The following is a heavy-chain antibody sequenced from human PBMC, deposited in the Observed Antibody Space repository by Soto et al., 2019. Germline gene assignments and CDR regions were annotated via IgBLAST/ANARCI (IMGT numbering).Heavy chain of an antibody. CDR3: ARSREQWLVDAFDI. CDR2: VNPTVST. CDR1: GGSFSGYY. V-gene: IGHV4-34*01. Sequence: QVQVQQWGAGLLKSSETLSLTCAVYGGSFSGYYWSWLRQSPCKGLEWIGEVNPTVSTKYNPSLQSRVTISVDTSKNQFSLNLNSVTAADTALYYCARSREQWLVDAFDIWGQGTMVTVSS. J-gene: IGHJ3*02. D-gene: IGHD6-19*01.